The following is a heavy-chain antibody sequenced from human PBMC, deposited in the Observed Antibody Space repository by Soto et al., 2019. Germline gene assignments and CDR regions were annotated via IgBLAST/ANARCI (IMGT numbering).Heavy chain of an antibody. Sequence: QVQLQESGPGLVKPSQTLSLTCTVSGGSISSGDYYWSWIRQPTGKGLECIGYIYYSGSTYYNPYLKSRVTISVDTSKNQFSLKLSSVTAADTAVYYCARDRGLTGTYYYYGMDVWGQGTTVTVSS. V-gene: IGHV4-30-4*01. D-gene: IGHD1-7*01. CDR2: IYYSGST. CDR3: ARDRGLTGTYYYYGMDV. CDR1: GGSISSGDYY. J-gene: IGHJ6*02.